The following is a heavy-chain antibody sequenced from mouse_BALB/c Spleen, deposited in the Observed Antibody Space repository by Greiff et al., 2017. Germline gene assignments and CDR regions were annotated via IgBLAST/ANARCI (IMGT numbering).Heavy chain of an antibody. CDR1: GYSITSDYA. D-gene: IGHD2-1*01. CDR2: ISYSGST. V-gene: IGHV3-2*02. Sequence: EVQLQESGPGLVKPSQSLSLTCTVTGYSITSDYAWNWIRQFPGNKLEWMGYISYSGSTSYNPSLKSRISITRDTSKNQFFLQLNSVTTEDTATYYCARGIYYGNFPDYDGFAYWGQGTLVTVSA. J-gene: IGHJ3*01. CDR3: ARGIYYGNFPDYDGFAY.